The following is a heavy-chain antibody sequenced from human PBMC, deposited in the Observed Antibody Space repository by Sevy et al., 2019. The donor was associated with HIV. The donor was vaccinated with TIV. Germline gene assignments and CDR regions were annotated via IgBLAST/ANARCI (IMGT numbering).Heavy chain of an antibody. Sequence: SETLSLTCTVSGGSISSYYWSWIRQPPGKGLEWIGYIYYSGSTNYNPSLKSRVTISVDTSKNQFSLKLSSVTAADTAVDYCARALKSGWELGWFDPWGQGTLVTVSS. CDR3: ARALKSGWELGWFDP. J-gene: IGHJ5*02. CDR1: GGSISSYY. D-gene: IGHD1-26*01. CDR2: IYYSGST. V-gene: IGHV4-59*01.